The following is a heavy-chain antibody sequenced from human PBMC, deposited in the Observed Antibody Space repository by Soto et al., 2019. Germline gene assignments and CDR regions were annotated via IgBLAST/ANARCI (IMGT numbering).Heavy chain of an antibody. CDR1: GFTVSSNY. CDR2: IYSGGST. CDR3: STEETRYKVRWFDY. V-gene: IGHV3-66*01. Sequence: EVQLVESGGGLVQPGGSLRLSCAASGFTVSSNYMSWVRQAPGKGLEWVSVIYSGGSTYYADYVKGRFTISRDNSKNTLYPQMNSLRAEDTAVYDWSTEETRYKVRWFDYWGQGTLVTVSS. J-gene: IGHJ4*02. D-gene: IGHD3-10*01.